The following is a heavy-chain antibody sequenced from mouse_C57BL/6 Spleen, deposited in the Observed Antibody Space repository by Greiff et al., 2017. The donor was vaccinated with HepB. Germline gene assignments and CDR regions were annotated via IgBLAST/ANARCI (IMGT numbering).Heavy chain of an antibody. V-gene: IGHV5-17*01. CDR1: GFTFSDYG. D-gene: IGHD1-1*01. J-gene: IGHJ4*01. CDR3: ARLGTTVAGAMDY. CDR2: ISSGSSTI. Sequence: EVNLVESGGGLVKPGGSLKLSCAASGFTFSDYGMHWVRQAPEKGLEWVAYISSGSSTIYYADTVKGRFTISRDNAKNTLFLQMTSLRSEDTAMYYCARLGTTVAGAMDYWGQGTSVTVSS.